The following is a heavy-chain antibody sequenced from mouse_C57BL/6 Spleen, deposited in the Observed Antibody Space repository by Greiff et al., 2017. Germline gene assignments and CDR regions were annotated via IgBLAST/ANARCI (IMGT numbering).Heavy chain of an antibody. Sequence: EVQLQQSGPELVKPGASVKIPCKASGYTFTDYNMDWVKQSHGQSLEWIGDINPNNGGTNYNQKFKGKATLTVDKSSSTAYMELRSLTSADTEVYDCARSHYDYFFAYWGQGTLVTVSA. CDR2: INPNNGGT. CDR1: GYTFTDYN. V-gene: IGHV1-18*01. CDR3: ARSHYDYFFAY. J-gene: IGHJ3*01. D-gene: IGHD2-4*01.